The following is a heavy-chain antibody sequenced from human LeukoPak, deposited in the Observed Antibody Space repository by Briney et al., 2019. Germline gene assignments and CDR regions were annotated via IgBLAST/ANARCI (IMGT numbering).Heavy chain of an antibody. Sequence: GGSLRLSCTVSGFTVSSNSMSWVRQAPGKGLGWVSSISDNGGNTYYADSVQGRFTISRDNSKDTLFLQMNTLRAEDTAVYYCARRAGAYSHPYDYWGQGTLVTVSS. V-gene: IGHV3-53*01. CDR2: SDNGGNT. CDR1: GFTVSSNS. D-gene: IGHD4/OR15-4a*01. J-gene: IGHJ4*02. CDR3: ARRAGAYSHPYDY.